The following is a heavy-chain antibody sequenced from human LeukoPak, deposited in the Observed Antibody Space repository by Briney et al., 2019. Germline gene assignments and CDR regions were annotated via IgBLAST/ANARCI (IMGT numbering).Heavy chain of an antibody. J-gene: IGHJ3*02. Sequence: GRSLRLSCAASGFTFSSYAMHWVRQAPGKGLEWVAVISYDGSNKYYADSVKGRFTISRDNSKNTLYLQMNSLRSEDTAVYYCARARGAAAGQGEDIWGQGTMVTVSS. CDR2: ISYDGSNK. V-gene: IGHV3-30-3*01. CDR1: GFTFSSYA. D-gene: IGHD6-13*01. CDR3: ARARGAAAGQGEDI.